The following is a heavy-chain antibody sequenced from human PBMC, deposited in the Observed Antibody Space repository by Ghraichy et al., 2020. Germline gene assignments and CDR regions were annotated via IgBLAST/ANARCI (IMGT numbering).Heavy chain of an antibody. Sequence: ASVKVSCKASGYTFTSYAMHWVRQAPGQRLEWMGWINAGNSNTKYSQKFQGRVTITRDTSASTAYMELSSLRSEDTAVYYCARWDYDSSGYHYWGQGTLV. J-gene: IGHJ4*02. CDR2: INAGNSNT. V-gene: IGHV1-3*01. CDR3: ARWDYDSSGYHY. D-gene: IGHD3-22*01. CDR1: GYTFTSYA.